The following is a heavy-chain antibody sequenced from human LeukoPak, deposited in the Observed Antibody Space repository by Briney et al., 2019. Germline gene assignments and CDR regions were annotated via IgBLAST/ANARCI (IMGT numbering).Heavy chain of an antibody. Sequence: SETLSLTCTVSGGSISSSSYYWGWIRQPPGKGLEWIASIYYSGSTYYNPSLKSRVTISVDTSKNQLSLKLSSLTATDTAVYYCARHEYSGSYYGLSWFDPWGQGTLVTVSS. D-gene: IGHD1-26*01. J-gene: IGHJ5*02. V-gene: IGHV4-39*01. CDR1: GGSISSSSYY. CDR3: ARHEYSGSYYGLSWFDP. CDR2: IYYSGST.